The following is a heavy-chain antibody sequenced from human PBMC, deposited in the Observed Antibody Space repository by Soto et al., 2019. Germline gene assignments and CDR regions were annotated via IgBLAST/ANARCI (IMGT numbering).Heavy chain of an antibody. D-gene: IGHD5-12*01. V-gene: IGHV1-69*05. Sequence: QVQLVQSGAEVKKPESSVKVSCKAPGGTFSTYAISWVRQAPGQGLEWMGGIIPMFGTANYAQRFQDKVXXXXXXXXXXXXXXXXXXXXXXXXXXXXXXXXXXXLRRINNGYSGWGQGTLVTVSS. CDR2: IIPMFGTA. CDR3: XXXXXXXLRRINNGYSG. CDR1: GGTFSTYA. J-gene: IGHJ4*02.